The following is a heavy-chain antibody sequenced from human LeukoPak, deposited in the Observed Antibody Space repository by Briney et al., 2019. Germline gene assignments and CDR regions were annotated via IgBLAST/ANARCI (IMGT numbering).Heavy chain of an antibody. J-gene: IGHJ6*03. CDR2: IQYDGSNE. CDR1: GFTFSTYG. CDR3: AKDRCSNGIGCYYYYMDV. V-gene: IGHV3-30*02. D-gene: IGHD2-8*01. Sequence: GGSLRLSCAASGFTFSTYGMHWVRQAPGKGLEWVAYIQYDGSNEQYADSVKGRFSISRDSSKNTLYLQMNSLRAEDTAVYYCAKDRCSNGIGCYYYYMDVWGKGTTVTISS.